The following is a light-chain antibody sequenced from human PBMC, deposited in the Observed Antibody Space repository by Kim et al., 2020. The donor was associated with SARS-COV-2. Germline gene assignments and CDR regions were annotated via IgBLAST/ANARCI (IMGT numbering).Light chain of an antibody. Sequence: GAPVQPARASCSGEGLQEQYAYWYQQKPGQAPVVVMSKNTEKPAGIPERFSGSRPGATVTLTLRGVQAEDEADYFCQPRDISDSVFGGGTQLTVL. J-gene: IGLJ2*01. CDR2: KNT. CDR1: GLQEQY. CDR3: QPRDISDSV. V-gene: IGLV3-25*03.